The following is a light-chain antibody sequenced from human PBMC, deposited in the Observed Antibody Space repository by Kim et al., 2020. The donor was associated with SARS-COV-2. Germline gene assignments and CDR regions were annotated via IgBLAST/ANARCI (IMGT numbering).Light chain of an antibody. CDR2: DAS. V-gene: IGKV1-5*01. CDR1: QSISTW. J-gene: IGKJ1*01. Sequence: SEADGNRVTLTCRAGQSISTWLAWYQQKRGKAPKLLIYDASSLQSGVPSRFSGSGSGTEFTLTISSLQPDDFASYYCQQYNTYRTFGQGTKVDIK. CDR3: QQYNTYRT.